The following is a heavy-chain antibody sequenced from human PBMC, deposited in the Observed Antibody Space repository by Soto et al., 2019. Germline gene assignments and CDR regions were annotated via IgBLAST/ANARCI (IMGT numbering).Heavy chain of an antibody. Sequence: QVQLVESGGGVVQPGRSLRLSCAASGFTFSSYGMHWVRQAPGKGLEWVAVISYDGSNKYYADSVKGRFTISRDNSKNTLYLQMNSLRAEDTAVYYCAKEGYYYDSSGYYPWLEGDNDYWGQGTLVTVSS. V-gene: IGHV3-30*18. CDR1: GFTFSSYG. J-gene: IGHJ4*02. CDR2: ISYDGSNK. CDR3: AKEGYYYDSSGYYPWLEGDNDY. D-gene: IGHD3-22*01.